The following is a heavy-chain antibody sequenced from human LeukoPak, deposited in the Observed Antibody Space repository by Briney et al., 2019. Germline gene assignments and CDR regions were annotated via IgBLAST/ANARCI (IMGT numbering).Heavy chain of an antibody. J-gene: IGHJ4*02. CDR3: ARDGDCSSTSCYAYFHS. D-gene: IGHD2-2*01. CDR2: ISTYNGDT. CDR1: GYTFTSYG. V-gene: IGHV1-18*01. Sequence: ASVKVSCKASGYTFTSYGISWVRQAPGQGLEWMGWISTYNGDTNYAQMLQGRVTMTTDTSTSTAYMELRSLRFDDTAVYYCARDGDCSSTSCYAYFHSWGQGTLVTVSS.